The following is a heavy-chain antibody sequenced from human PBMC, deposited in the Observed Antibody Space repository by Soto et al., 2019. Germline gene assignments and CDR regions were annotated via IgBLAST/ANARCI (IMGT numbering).Heavy chain of an antibody. J-gene: IGHJ6*02. CDR2: IYPGDSRT. CDR3: ARHLRPPVYSTSWHYALDV. V-gene: IGHV5-51*01. CDR1: GHSSTPYC. D-gene: IGHD6-13*01. Sequence: GESLKISWDDSGHSSTPYCIAWVRQMPGKGLEWMGIIYPGDSRTTYSPSFQGQVIISADKSISTAYLQWSSLKASDTAMYYCARHLRPPVYSTSWHYALDVWGQGTTVTVA.